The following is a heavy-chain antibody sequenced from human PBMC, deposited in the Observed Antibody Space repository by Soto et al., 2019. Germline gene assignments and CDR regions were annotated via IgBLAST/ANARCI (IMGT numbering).Heavy chain of an antibody. D-gene: IGHD3-22*01. J-gene: IGHJ3*02. CDR3: TTAPVPFGPLVVVMKATYDAFGT. CDR2: IKSKTDGGTT. CDR1: GFAFSNAG. V-gene: IGHV3-15*07. Sequence: GVSLRLPCAASGFAFSNAGMNWVRQARGKGLGGVGRIKSKTDGGTTDYAAPVKGRFTISRDDSQNTLYLQMNSLKTEDTAVYYCTTAPVPFGPLVVVMKATYDAFGTWGQGTMVPASS.